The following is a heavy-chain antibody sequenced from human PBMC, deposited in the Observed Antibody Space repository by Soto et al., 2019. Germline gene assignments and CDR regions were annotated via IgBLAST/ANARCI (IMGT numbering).Heavy chain of an antibody. Sequence: GGSLRLSCAASGFTFSSYWMHWVRQAPGKGLVWVSRINSDGSSTSYTDSVKGRFTISRDNAKNTLYLQMNSLRAEDTAVYYCARDWSTYYYGMDVWGQGTTVTVSS. V-gene: IGHV3-74*01. J-gene: IGHJ6*02. CDR3: ARDWSTYYYGMDV. CDR2: INSDGSST. D-gene: IGHD4-17*01. CDR1: GFTFSSYW.